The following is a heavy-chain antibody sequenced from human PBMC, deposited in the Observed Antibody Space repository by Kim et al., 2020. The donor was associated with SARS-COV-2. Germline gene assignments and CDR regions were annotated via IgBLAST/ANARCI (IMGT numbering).Heavy chain of an antibody. CDR1: GFTFSSYA. D-gene: IGHD2-2*01. J-gene: IGHJ6*02. CDR3: VSSYCSSTSCYLSRWYYYGMDV. V-gene: IGHV3-30*04. CDR2: ISYDGSNK. Sequence: GGSLRLSCAASGFTFSSYAMHWVRQAPGKGLEWVAVISYDGSNKYYADSVKGRFTISRDNSKNTLYLQMNSLRAEDTAVYYCVSSYCSSTSCYLSRWYYYGMDVWGQGTTVTVSS.